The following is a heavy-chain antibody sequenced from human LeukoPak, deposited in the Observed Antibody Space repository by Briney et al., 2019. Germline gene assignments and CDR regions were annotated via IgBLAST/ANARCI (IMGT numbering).Heavy chain of an antibody. CDR2: INHSGST. CDR1: GVSFSGYY. Sequence: SETLSLTCAVYGVSFSGYYWSWIRQPPGKGLEWIGEINHSGSTNYNPSLKSRVTISVDTSKNQFSLKLSSVTAADTAVYYCARDYYDSSGYYLAAFDIWGQGTMVTVSS. V-gene: IGHV4-34*01. CDR3: ARDYYDSSGYYLAAFDI. D-gene: IGHD3-22*01. J-gene: IGHJ3*02.